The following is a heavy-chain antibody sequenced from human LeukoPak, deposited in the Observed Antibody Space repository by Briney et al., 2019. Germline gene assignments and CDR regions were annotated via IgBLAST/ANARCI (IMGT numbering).Heavy chain of an antibody. CDR2: IYHSGST. D-gene: IGHD1-20*01. V-gene: IGHV4-30-2*01. J-gene: IGHJ4*02. Sequence: SETLSLTCTVSGGSISSGGYYWSWIRQPPGKGLEWIGYIYHSGSTYYNPSLKSRVTISVDTSKNQFSLKLSSVTAADTAVYYCASRPRLTRTFDYWGQGTLVTVSS. CDR1: GGSISSGGYY. CDR3: ASRPRLTRTFDY.